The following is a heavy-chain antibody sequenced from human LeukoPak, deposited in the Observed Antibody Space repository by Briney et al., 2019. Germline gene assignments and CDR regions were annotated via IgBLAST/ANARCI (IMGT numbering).Heavy chain of an antibody. D-gene: IGHD3-22*01. Sequence: GGSLRLSCAASGFTFSSYAMSWVRQAPGKGLEWVPAISGSGGSTYYADSVKGRFTISRDNSKNTLYLQMNSLRAEDTAVYYCAKDVTMIVVVTLGYWGQGTLVTVSS. CDR1: GFTFSSYA. CDR2: ISGSGGST. CDR3: AKDVTMIVVVTLGY. J-gene: IGHJ4*02. V-gene: IGHV3-23*01.